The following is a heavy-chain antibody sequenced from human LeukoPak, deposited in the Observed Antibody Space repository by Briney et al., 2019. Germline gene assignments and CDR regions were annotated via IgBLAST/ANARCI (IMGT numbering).Heavy chain of an antibody. CDR2: ISGSGGST. CDR3: ARNLRFLYPTDPYYFDY. Sequence: GGSLRLSCAASGFTFSSYAMSWVRQAPGKGLEWVSAISGSGGSTYYADSVKGRFTISRDNSKNTLYLQMNSLRAEDTAVYYCARNLRFLYPTDPYYFDYWGQGTLVTVSS. D-gene: IGHD3-3*01. V-gene: IGHV3-23*01. CDR1: GFTFSSYA. J-gene: IGHJ4*02.